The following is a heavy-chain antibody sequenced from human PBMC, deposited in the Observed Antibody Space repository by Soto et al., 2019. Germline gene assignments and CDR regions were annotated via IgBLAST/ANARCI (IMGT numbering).Heavy chain of an antibody. J-gene: IGHJ6*02. V-gene: IGHV3-30*04. CDR3: ARYDSGSFYYYGMDV. Sequence: GGSLRLSCAASGFTFSSYAMHWVRQAPGKGLEWVAVISYDGSNKYYADSVKGRFTISRDNSKNTLYLQMNSLRAEDTAVYYCARYDSGSFYYYGMDVWGQGTTVTVSS. D-gene: IGHD1-26*01. CDR1: GFTFSSYA. CDR2: ISYDGSNK.